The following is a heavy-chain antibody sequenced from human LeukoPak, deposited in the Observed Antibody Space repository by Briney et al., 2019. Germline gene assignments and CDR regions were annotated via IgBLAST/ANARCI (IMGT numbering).Heavy chain of an antibody. CDR3: ARESGQQLYPYDYYYYGMDV. Sequence: PGGSLRLSCAASGFTFSSYWMSWVRQAPGKGLEWVANIKQDGSEKYYVDSVKGRFTISRDNAKNSLYLQMNSLRAEDTAVYYCARESGQQLYPYDYYYYGMDVWGQGTTVTVSS. D-gene: IGHD6-13*01. CDR1: GFTFSSYW. CDR2: IKQDGSEK. V-gene: IGHV3-7*01. J-gene: IGHJ6*02.